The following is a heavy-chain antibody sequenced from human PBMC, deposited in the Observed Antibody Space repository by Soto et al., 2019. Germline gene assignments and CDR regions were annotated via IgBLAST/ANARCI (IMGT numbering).Heavy chain of an antibody. Sequence: SETLSLTCTVSGGSITSHHYYWGWIRQPPGKGLEWIGSIYSGGNTYYNPSLRSRLTLFVDTAKNLISLKLSSVTAADSAIYYCGGGPSTTWIVNWCLGTQVTVSS. CDR3: GGGPSTTWIVN. CDR1: GGSITSHHYY. V-gene: IGHV4-39*01. CDR2: IYSGGNT. J-gene: IGHJ4*02. D-gene: IGHD2-2*01.